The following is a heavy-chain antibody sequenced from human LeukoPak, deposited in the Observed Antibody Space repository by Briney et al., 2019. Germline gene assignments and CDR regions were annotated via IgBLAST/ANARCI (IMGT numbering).Heavy chain of an antibody. CDR1: GGSISSSSYY. CDR3: ARPARGLTGWFDP. J-gene: IGHJ5*02. D-gene: IGHD1-14*01. V-gene: IGHV4-39*07. CDR2: IYYSGST. Sequence: PSETLSLTCTVSGGSISSSSYYWGWIRQPPGKGLEWIGSIYYSGSTYYNPSLKSRVTISVDTSKNQFSLKLSSVTAADTAVYYCARPARGLTGWFDPWGQGTLVTVSS.